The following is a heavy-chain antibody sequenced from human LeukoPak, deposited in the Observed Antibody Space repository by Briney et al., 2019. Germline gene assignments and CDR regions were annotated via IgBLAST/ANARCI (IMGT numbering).Heavy chain of an antibody. CDR1: GYTFTSYD. V-gene: IGHV1-8*01. CDR3: ARGVTVFGVAPDH. D-gene: IGHD3-3*01. J-gene: IGHJ4*02. CDR2: MNPNSANT. Sequence: GASVKVSCKTSGYTFTSYDINWVRQAPGQGLEWIGWMNPNSANTGYAQKFQGRVTISRTISIGTDYMELSSRTSEDTAVYYCARGVTVFGVAPDHWGEGTLVTVSS.